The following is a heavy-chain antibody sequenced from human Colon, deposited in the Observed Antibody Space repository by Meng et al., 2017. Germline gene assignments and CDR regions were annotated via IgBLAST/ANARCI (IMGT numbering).Heavy chain of an antibody. Sequence: QVPLQGSGPGLVNPSQTLSLTCTCSGGSISSGGYYWSWIRQHPGKGLEWIGYIYYSGSTYYNPSLKSRVTISVDTSKNQFSLKLSSVTAADTAVYYCARRSVAGTEDYFDYWGQGTLVTVSS. CDR3: ARRSVAGTEDYFDY. CDR2: IYYSGST. J-gene: IGHJ4*02. D-gene: IGHD6-19*01. CDR1: GGSISSGGYY. V-gene: IGHV4-31*03.